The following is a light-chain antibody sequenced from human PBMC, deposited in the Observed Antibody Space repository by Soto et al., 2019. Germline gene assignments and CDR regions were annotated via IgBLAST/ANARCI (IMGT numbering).Light chain of an antibody. V-gene: IGKV1-5*03. CDR3: QQYNDSFPYT. CDR1: QRISSW. CDR2: KAS. J-gene: IGKJ2*01. Sequence: DIQMTQSPSTLSASVGDRVTITCRASQRISSWLAWYQHKPGTAPKLLIYKASTLESGVPSRFSGIRSGTEFTLTVSSLQPDDSATYYCQQYNDSFPYTFGQGTKLEIK.